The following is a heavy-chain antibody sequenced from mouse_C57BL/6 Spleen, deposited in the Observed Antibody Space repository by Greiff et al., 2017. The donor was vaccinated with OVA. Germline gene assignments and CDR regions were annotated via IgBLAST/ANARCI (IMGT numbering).Heavy chain of an antibody. CDR3: ARMETGYAY. Sequence: QVQLQQPGAELVKPGASVKLSCKASGYTFTSYWMQWVKQRPGQGLEWIGGIDPSDSYTNYNQKFKGKATLTVDTSSSTAYMQLSSLTSEDSAVYYCARMETGYAYGGQGTRVTVSA. D-gene: IGHD4-1*01. V-gene: IGHV1-50*01. CDR1: GYTFTSYW. J-gene: IGHJ3*01. CDR2: IDPSDSYT.